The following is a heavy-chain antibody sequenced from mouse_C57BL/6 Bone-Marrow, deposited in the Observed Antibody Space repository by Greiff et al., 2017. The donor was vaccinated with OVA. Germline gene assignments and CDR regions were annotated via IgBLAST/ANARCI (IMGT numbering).Heavy chain of an antibody. Sequence: QVTLKVSGPGILQPSQTLSLTCSFSGFSLSTFGMGVGWIRQPSGKGLEWLAHIWWDDDKSYNPALKRRLTISKDPSKNPVILKIANVDTADTATYDCARRGRTGASYYYDGWGQGTTLTVSS. D-gene: IGHD4-1*01. CDR2: IWWDDDK. CDR1: GFSLSTFGMG. V-gene: IGHV8-8*01. J-gene: IGHJ2*01. CDR3: ARRGRTGASYYYDG.